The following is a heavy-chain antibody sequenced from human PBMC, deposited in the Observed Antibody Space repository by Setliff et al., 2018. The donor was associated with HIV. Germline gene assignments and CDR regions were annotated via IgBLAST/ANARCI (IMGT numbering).Heavy chain of an antibody. CDR3: SSRRGSYAIDN. CDR2: IIPTFDTA. D-gene: IGHD3-16*01. Sequence: SVKVSCKASGGTFSNYAFTWVGQAPGQGLEWMGWIIPTFDTANYAQNFQCRVSITTDESTSTAYMELTSLKSEDTSVYWASSRRGSYAIDNWGQGTLVTVS. CDR1: GGTFSNYA. V-gene: IGHV1-69*05. J-gene: IGHJ4*02.